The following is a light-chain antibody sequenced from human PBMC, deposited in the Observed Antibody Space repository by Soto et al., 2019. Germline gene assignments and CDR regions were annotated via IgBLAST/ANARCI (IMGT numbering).Light chain of an antibody. CDR2: SNN. CDR3: AAWDDSLNGVV. J-gene: IGLJ2*01. Sequence: QSVLTQPPSASGTPGQRVTISCSGSSSNIGSKTVNWYQQLPGTAPKLLIYSNNQRPSGVPDRFSGSKSGTSTSLAISGPXXXXXXXYHCAAWDDSLNGVVFGGGTKL. V-gene: IGLV1-44*01. CDR1: SSNIGSKT.